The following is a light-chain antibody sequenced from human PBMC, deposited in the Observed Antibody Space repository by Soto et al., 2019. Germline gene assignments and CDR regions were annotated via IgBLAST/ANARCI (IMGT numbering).Light chain of an antibody. J-gene: IGKJ4*01. CDR1: QSVGRS. V-gene: IGKV3-15*01. Sequence: LVMTQSPATLSVSPGERATLSCRASQSVGRSLAWYRQKPGQAPRLLMYGTSARATGIPATFSGSGSGTEFTLTISSLQSEDFAVYYCQQYDNWPSVTFGGGTKVDIK. CDR2: GTS. CDR3: QQYDNWPSVT.